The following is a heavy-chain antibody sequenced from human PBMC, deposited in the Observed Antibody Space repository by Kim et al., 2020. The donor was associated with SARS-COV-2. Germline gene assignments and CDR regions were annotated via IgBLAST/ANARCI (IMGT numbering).Heavy chain of an antibody. Sequence: GGSLRLSCAASGFTFSSYEMNWVRQAPGKGLEWVSYISSSGSTIYYADSVKGRFTISRDNAKNSLYLQMNSLRAEDTAVYYCAREGRGTVTTHPWGQGTLVTVSS. CDR1: GFTFSSYE. D-gene: IGHD4-17*01. CDR2: ISSSGSTI. CDR3: AREGRGTVTTHP. V-gene: IGHV3-48*03. J-gene: IGHJ5*02.